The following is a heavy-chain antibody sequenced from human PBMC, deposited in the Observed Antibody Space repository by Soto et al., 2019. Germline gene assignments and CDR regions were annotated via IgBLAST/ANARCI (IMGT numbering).Heavy chain of an antibody. J-gene: IGHJ6*02. CDR3: ARAEYRQQLVNYGMDV. D-gene: IGHD6-13*01. CDR1: GGTFSSYA. CDR2: IIPIYGTA. Sequence: QVQLVQSGAEVKKPGSSVKVSCKASGGTFSSYAISWVRQAPGQGLEWMGGIIPIYGTANYAQKFQGRVTITADKSTSTAYMELSSLRSEDTAVYYCARAEYRQQLVNYGMDVWGQGTTVTVSS. V-gene: IGHV1-69*06.